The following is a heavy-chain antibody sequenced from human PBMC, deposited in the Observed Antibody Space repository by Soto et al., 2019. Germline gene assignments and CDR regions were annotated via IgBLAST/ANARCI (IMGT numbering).Heavy chain of an antibody. CDR3: ARERINYDILTGYYSLFDY. CDR1: GGSISSYY. J-gene: IGHJ4*02. D-gene: IGHD3-9*01. V-gene: IGHV4-59*01. CDR2: IYYSGST. Sequence: SETLSLTCTVSGGSISSYYWSWIRQPPGKGLEWIGYIYYSGSTNYNPSLKSRVTISVDTSKNQFSLKLSSVTAADTAVYYCARERINYDILTGYYSLFDYWGQGTLVTVSS.